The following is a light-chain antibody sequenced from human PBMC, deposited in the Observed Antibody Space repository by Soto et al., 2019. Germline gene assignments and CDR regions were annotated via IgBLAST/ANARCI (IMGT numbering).Light chain of an antibody. CDR1: QDINKN. Sequence: DIQMTQSPSTLSASVGDRVTITWRASQDINKNLIWYQQKPGKAPKLLIYKASTLKSGVPSRFSGSGSGTEFTLTISGLQPDDFATYYCQQYNGYSHSFGQGTKVDIK. J-gene: IGKJ2*01. CDR2: KAS. V-gene: IGKV1-5*03. CDR3: QQYNGYSHS.